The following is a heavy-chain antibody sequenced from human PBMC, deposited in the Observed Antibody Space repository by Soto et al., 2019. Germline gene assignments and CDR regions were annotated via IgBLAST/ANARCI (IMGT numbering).Heavy chain of an antibody. CDR2: ISAYNGNT. V-gene: IGHV1-18*01. CDR1: GYTFTNYG. D-gene: IGHD1-26*01. Sequence: ASVKVSCEASGYTFTNYGISWVRQAPGQGLEWMGWISAYNGNTNYAQKLQGRLTMTTDTSTSTAYMELGSLRSDDTAVYYCARFTSYSGSPQNWLDPWGQGTLVTCSS. CDR3: ARFTSYSGSPQNWLDP. J-gene: IGHJ5*02.